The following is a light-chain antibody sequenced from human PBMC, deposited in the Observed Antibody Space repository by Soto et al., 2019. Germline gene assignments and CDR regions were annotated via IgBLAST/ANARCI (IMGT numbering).Light chain of an antibody. CDR1: QSISSW. CDR3: QQYNDYYRT. V-gene: IGKV1-5*03. J-gene: IGKJ1*01. Sequence: DIQMTQSPSTLSASVGDRVTITCRASQSISSWLAWYQQKPGKAPKLLIYKASSLESGVPSRFSGSGSGTDFTLTISSLQPDDFATYFCQQYNDYYRTFGXGTKVAIK. CDR2: KAS.